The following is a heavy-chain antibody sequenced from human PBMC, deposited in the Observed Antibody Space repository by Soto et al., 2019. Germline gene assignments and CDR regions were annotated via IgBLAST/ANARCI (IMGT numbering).Heavy chain of an antibody. CDR3: AKDWTHFDL. CDR1: GFIFSDYA. J-gene: IGHJ5*02. V-gene: IGHV3-23*01. Sequence: EVQLLESGGNLVQPGGSLRLSCAASGFIFSDYAMSWVRQAPGKGLERVSLVRGNDDNAYYADSVKGRFTISRDNSRNTLYLQMNSLRAADTAVYFCAKDWTHFDLWGQGTLVTVSS. CDR2: VRGNDDNA. D-gene: IGHD3-3*01.